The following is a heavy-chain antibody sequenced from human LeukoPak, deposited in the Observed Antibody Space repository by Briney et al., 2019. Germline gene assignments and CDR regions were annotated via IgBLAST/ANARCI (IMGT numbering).Heavy chain of an antibody. CDR3: ARETSQKGAHYMDV. CDR2: IYTSGTT. CDR1: GGSIRSFY. J-gene: IGHJ6*03. D-gene: IGHD3-16*01. V-gene: IGHV4-4*07. Sequence: PSETLSLTCTVSGGSIRSFYWSWIQQPAGKGLEWIGRIYTSGTTNYNPSLKSRVTMSVDTSKNQMSLKLSSVTAADTAAYYCARETSQKGAHYMDVWGKGTTVTISS.